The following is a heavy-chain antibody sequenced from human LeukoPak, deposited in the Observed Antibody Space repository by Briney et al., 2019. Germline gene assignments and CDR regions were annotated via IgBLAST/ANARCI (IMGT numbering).Heavy chain of an antibody. CDR2: IIPILGIA. J-gene: IGHJ4*02. V-gene: IGHV1-69*04. Sequence: EASVKVSCKASGGTFSSYAISWVRQAPGQGLEWIGRIIPILGIANYAQKFQGRVTITADKSTSTAYMELSSLRSEDTAVYYCARTPVVTLTFDYWGQGTLVTVSS. CDR1: GGTFSSYA. CDR3: ARTPVVTLTFDY. D-gene: IGHD2/OR15-2a*01.